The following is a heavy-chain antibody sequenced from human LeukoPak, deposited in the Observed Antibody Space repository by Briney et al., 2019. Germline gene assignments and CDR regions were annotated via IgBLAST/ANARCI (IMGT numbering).Heavy chain of an antibody. CDR1: GGSISSYY. J-gene: IGHJ2*01. CDR3: ARGHGWQFYWYFDL. V-gene: IGHV4-59*01. Sequence: SETLSLTCTVSGGSISSYYWSWIRQPPGKGVEWIGYIYYSGSTNYNPSLKSRVTISVDTSKNQFSLKLSSVTAAATPVYYCARGHGWQFYWYFDLWGRGTLVTVSS. CDR2: IYYSGST. D-gene: IGHD6-19*01.